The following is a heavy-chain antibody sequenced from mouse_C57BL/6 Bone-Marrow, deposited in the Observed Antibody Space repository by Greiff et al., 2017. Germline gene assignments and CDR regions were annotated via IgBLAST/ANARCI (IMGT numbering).Heavy chain of an antibody. CDR1: GFTFSSYA. CDR2: ISDGGSYT. J-gene: IGHJ1*03. V-gene: IGHV5-4*01. D-gene: IGHD2-1*01. Sequence: DVKLQESGGGLVKPGGSLKLSCAASGFTFSSYAMSWVRQTPEKRLEWVATISDGGSYTYYPDNVKGRFTISRDNAKNNLYLQMSDMKSEDTAMYYCARDGNVYWYFDVWGTGTTVTVSS. CDR3: ARDGNVYWYFDV.